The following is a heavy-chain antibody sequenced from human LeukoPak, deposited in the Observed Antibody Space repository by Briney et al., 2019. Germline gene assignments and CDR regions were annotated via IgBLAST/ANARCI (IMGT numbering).Heavy chain of an antibody. CDR1: GFNFRSAE. V-gene: IGHV3-48*03. CDR3: ARHDSGDSFDY. CDR2: ISNGGSTT. J-gene: IGHJ4*02. D-gene: IGHD4-17*01. Sequence: GGSLRLSCAASGFNFRSAEMNWVRQAPGKGLEWIAYISNGGSTTYYADSVKGRFTISRDNAENSLSLQMNSLRVEDTALYYCARHDSGDSFDYWGQGTLVTVSS.